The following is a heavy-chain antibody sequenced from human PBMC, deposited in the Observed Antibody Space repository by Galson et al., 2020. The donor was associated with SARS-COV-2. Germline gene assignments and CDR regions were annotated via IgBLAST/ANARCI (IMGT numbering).Heavy chain of an antibody. CDR2: ISSSGSTI. J-gene: IGHJ6*02. CDR3: ARDLRYSSGYYYYYGMDV. CDR1: GFTFSDYY. D-gene: IGHD6-25*01. Sequence: NSGGSLRLSCAASGFTFSDYYMSWIRQAPGKGLEWVSYISSSGSTIYYADSVKGRFTISRDNAKNSLYLQMNSLRAEDTAVYYCARDLRYSSGYYYYYGMDVWGQGTTVTVSS. V-gene: IGHV3-11*01.